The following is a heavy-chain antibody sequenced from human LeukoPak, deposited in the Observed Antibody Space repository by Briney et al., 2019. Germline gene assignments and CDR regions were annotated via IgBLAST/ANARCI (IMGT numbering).Heavy chain of an antibody. CDR2: ISAYNGNA. J-gene: IGHJ6*03. CDR1: GYTFTSYG. V-gene: IGHV1-18*01. Sequence: ASVKVSCKASGYTFTSYGISWVRQAPGQGLERMGWISAYNGNANYAQKLQGRVTMTTDTSTSTAYMELRSLRSDDTAVYYCARSPFHYYYYMDVRGKGTTVTVSS. CDR3: ARSPFHYYYYMDV. D-gene: IGHD3-16*01.